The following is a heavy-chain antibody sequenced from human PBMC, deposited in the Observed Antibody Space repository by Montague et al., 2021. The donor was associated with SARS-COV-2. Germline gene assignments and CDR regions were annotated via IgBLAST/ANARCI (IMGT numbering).Heavy chain of an antibody. J-gene: IGHJ4*02. CDR3: AGFPSGYYDSSGYHI. V-gene: IGHV4-34*01. CDR1: GGSFSGYY. Sequence: SETLSLTCAVSGGSFSGYYWSWIRPPPGKGLEWVWEINHSGSTNYNPSLKSRVTISVDTSKNQFSLKLSSVTAADTAVYYCAGFPSGYYDSSGYHIWGQGTLVTVSS. D-gene: IGHD3-22*01. CDR2: INHSGST.